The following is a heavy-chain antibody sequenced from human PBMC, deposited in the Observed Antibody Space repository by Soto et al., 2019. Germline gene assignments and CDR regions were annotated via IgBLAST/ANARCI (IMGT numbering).Heavy chain of an antibody. CDR1: GFSLSNAGLG. J-gene: IGHJ5*02. V-gene: IGHV2-26*01. Sequence: QVTVKESGPVLVKPTEPLTLTCTVSGFSLSNAGLGVRWIRQPPGKALEWLAHIFSNDEKSYSTSLKSRLTISKDTSKSQVVLTMTNMDPVDTATYYCASSYSTSWYRFDPWGQGTLVTVSS. D-gene: IGHD6-13*01. CDR3: ASSYSTSWYRFDP. CDR2: IFSNDEK.